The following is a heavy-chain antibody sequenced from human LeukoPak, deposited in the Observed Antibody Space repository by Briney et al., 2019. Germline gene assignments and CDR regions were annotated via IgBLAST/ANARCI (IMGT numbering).Heavy chain of an antibody. CDR2: ISWNSGSI. CDR3: AREFGLYCSSTSCSYYGMDV. V-gene: IGHV3-9*01. CDR1: GFTFDDYA. Sequence: GGSLRLSCAASGFTFDDYAMPWVRHAPGKGLEWVSGISWNSGSIGYADSVKGRFTISRDNSKNTLYLQMNSLRAEDTAVYYCAREFGLYCSSTSCSYYGMDVWGQGTTVTVSS. D-gene: IGHD2-2*01. J-gene: IGHJ6*02.